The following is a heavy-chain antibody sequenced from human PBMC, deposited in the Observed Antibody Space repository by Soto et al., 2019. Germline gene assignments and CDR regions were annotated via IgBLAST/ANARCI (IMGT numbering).Heavy chain of an antibody. CDR3: ARRGECSGGSCPPLSY. D-gene: IGHD2-15*01. CDR2: ISAYNGNT. V-gene: IGHV1-18*01. CDR1: GYTFTSYG. Sequence: ASVKVSCKASGYTFTSYGISWVRQAPGQGLEWMGWISAYNGNTNYAQKLQGRVTMTTDTSTSTAYMELRSLRSDDTAAYYCARRGECSGGSCPPLSYWGQGTLVTVSS. J-gene: IGHJ4*02.